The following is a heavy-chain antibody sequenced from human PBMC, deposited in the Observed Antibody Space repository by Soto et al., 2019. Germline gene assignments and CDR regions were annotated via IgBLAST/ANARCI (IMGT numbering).Heavy chain of an antibody. CDR3: ARVESASWLDY. D-gene: IGHD2-2*01. J-gene: IGHJ4*02. CDR1: GGSINSGAHY. CDR2: IYYSGDT. Sequence: QVQLQESGPGLVKPSQTLSLTCTVSGGSINSGAHYWSWLRQHPGKGLEWIGYIYYSGDTQYKPSFKSRVTISLDTSKNQFALKLNSVTAADTAVYYCARVESASWLDYSSQGNLVTFSS. V-gene: IGHV4-31*03.